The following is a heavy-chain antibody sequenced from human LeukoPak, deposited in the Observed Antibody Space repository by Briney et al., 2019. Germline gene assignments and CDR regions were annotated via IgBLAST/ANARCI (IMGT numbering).Heavy chain of an antibody. Sequence: GGSLRLSCAASGLTARGNYWSWFRRAPGKGLEWSPVIYGGGSTYYADSVKGGFTISRDNSKNTLYLQMNSLRAEDTAVYYCATIDGYSYGSSYYYYGMDVWGQGTTVTVSS. D-gene: IGHD5-18*01. CDR3: ATIDGYSYGSSYYYYGMDV. V-gene: IGHV3-66*01. J-gene: IGHJ6*02. CDR1: GLTARGNY. CDR2: IYGGGST.